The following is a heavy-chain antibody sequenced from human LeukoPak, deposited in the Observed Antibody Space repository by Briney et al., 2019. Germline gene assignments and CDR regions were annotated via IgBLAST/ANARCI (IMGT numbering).Heavy chain of an antibody. J-gene: IGHJ4*02. CDR1: GFTFSSYS. CDR2: ISSSSSYI. V-gene: IGHV3-21*01. Sequence: KTGGSLRLSCAASGFTFSSYSMNWVRQAPGEGLEWVSSISSSSSYIYYADSVKGRFTISRDNAKNSLYLQMNSLRAEDTAVYYWARDSEGSSWAYYFDYWGQGTLVTVSS. D-gene: IGHD6-13*01. CDR3: ARDSEGSSWAYYFDY.